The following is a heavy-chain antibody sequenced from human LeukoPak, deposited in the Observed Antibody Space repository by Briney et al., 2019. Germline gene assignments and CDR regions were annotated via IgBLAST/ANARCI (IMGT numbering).Heavy chain of an antibody. J-gene: IGHJ5*02. Sequence: VQLGGSLRLSCVDSGLNFEAYWMAWVRQAPGKGPEWVANIRQDGSEKNYVDSVRGRFTISRDNAKNSLYLQMNSLRAEDTAVYYCAREGDFWTGFSPNWLDPWGQGTLVTVSS. D-gene: IGHD3/OR15-3a*01. CDR3: AREGDFWTGFSPNWLDP. CDR2: IRQDGSEK. CDR1: GLNFEAYW. V-gene: IGHV3-7*01.